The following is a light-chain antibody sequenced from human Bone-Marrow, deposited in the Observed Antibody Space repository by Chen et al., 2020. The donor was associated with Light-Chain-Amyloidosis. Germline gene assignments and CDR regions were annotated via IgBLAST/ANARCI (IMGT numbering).Light chain of an antibody. V-gene: IGLV3-25*03. CDR3: QSADSSGTYEVI. CDR2: RDT. CDR1: DLPTKY. J-gene: IGLJ2*01. Sequence: SYELTQPPSVSVSPGQTARITCSGDDLPTKYAYWYQQKPGQAPVLVIHRDTERPSGISERFSGSSSGTTATLNSRGVQAEDEADDHCQSADSSGTYEVIFGGGTKLTVL.